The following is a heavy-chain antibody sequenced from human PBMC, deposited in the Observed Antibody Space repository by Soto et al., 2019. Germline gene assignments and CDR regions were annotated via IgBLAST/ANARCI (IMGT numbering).Heavy chain of an antibody. Sequence: EVQLVESGGGLVQPGGSLRLSCAASGFTFSTYWMNWVRQAPGKGLEWVANIKQDGSEKYYVDSVKGRFTISRDNARNSLYLQMNSLRAEDTAVYYCASQPTVNTDFDYWGQGTLVTVSS. J-gene: IGHJ4*02. V-gene: IGHV3-7*01. CDR3: ASQPTVNTDFDY. CDR2: IKQDGSEK. D-gene: IGHD4-17*01. CDR1: GFTFSTYW.